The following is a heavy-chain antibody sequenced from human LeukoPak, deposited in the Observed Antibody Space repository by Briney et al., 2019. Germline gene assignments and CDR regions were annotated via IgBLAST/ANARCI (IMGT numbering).Heavy chain of an antibody. CDR3: AKDIFPDSSGYMIDAFDI. CDR1: GFTFDDYA. CDR2: ISGDGGST. Sequence: GGSLRLSCAASGFTFDDYAMHWVRQAPGKGLEWVSLISGDGGSTYYADSVKGRFTISRDNSKNSLYLQMNSLRTEDTALYYCAKDIFPDSSGYMIDAFDIWGQGTMVTVSS. V-gene: IGHV3-43*02. J-gene: IGHJ3*02. D-gene: IGHD3-22*01.